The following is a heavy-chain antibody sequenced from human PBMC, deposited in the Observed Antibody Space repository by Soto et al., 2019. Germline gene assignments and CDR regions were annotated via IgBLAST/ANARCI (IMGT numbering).Heavy chain of an antibody. CDR2: INVGNGNT. CDR1: GYTFTSHT. D-gene: IGHD2-21*01. J-gene: IGHJ4*02. CDR3: ARVAMATTTKGIFYYDY. V-gene: IGHV1-3*01. Sequence: ASVKVSCKASGYTFTSHTIHWVRQAPGQSFEWLGWINVGNGNTRSSHKFQDRVTIERDTSASTVSREVSSLRSEDTAIYFCARVAMATTTKGIFYYDYWGQGTLVTVPQ.